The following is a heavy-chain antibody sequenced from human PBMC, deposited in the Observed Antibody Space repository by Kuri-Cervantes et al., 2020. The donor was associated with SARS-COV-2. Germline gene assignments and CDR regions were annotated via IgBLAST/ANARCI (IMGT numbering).Heavy chain of an antibody. CDR2: IIPIFGTA. D-gene: IGHD4-17*01. Sequence: SVKVSCKASGYTFTGYYMHWVRQAPGQGLEWMGGIIPIFGTANYAQKFQGRVTITADESTSTAYMELSSLRSEDTAVYYCARGTTVTTAQIWGQGTMVTVSS. V-gene: IGHV1-69*13. CDR3: ARGTTVTTAQI. CDR1: GYTFTGYY. J-gene: IGHJ3*02.